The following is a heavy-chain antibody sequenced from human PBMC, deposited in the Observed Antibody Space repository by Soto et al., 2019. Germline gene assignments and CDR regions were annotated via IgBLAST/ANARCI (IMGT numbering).Heavy chain of an antibody. V-gene: IGHV1-2*04. D-gene: IGHD3-10*01. J-gene: IGHJ6*02. CDR1: GYTFTGYY. Sequence: QVQLVQSGAEVKKPGASVKVSCKASGYTFTGYYMHWVRQAPGQGLEWMGWINPNSGGTNYAQKFQGWVTMTRDTSISTAYMELSRLRSDDTAVYYCARDVLLWFGELSSSGGMDVWGQGTTVTVSS. CDR3: ARDVLLWFGELSSSGGMDV. CDR2: INPNSGGT.